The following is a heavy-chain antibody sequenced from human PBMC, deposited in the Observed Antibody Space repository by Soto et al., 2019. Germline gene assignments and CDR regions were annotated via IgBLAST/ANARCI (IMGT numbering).Heavy chain of an antibody. V-gene: IGHV3-23*01. CDR1: GFTFRSYA. Sequence: PGGSLRLSCAASGFTFRSYAMSWVRQAPGKGLEWVSGISGSGISTHYADSVKGRFTVSRDNSKHTLYLQMNSLRDEDTAVYNCAKEPVGAAWYFDFWGRGILVTVAS. CDR2: ISGSGIST. J-gene: IGHJ2*01. CDR3: AKEPVGAAWYFDF.